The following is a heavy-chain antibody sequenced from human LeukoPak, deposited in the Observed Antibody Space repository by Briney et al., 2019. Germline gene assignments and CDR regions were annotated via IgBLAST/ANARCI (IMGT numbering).Heavy chain of an antibody. CDR1: GFTFSSDA. D-gene: IGHD1-26*01. J-gene: IGHJ6*03. CDR2: ISGSGGST. Sequence: PGGSLRLSCAASGFTFSSDAMSWVRQAPGKGLEWVSAISGSGGSTYYADSVKGRFTISRDNSENTLYLQMNSLRGEDTAVYYCARDGYSGSYYRLYYFFMDVWGKGTTVTVSS. CDR3: ARDGYSGSYYRLYYFFMDV. V-gene: IGHV3-23*01.